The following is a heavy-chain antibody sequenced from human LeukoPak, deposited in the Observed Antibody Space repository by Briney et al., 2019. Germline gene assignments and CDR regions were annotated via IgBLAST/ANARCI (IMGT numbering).Heavy chain of an antibody. J-gene: IGHJ5*02. Sequence: GGSLRLSCAASGFTFSSYSMNWVRQAPGKGLEWVSSISSSSSYIYYADSVKGRFTISRDNAKNSLYLQMNSLGAEDTAVYYCARDGFVGATYKPNWFDPWGQGTLVTVSS. CDR3: ARDGFVGATYKPNWFDP. CDR2: ISSSSSYI. V-gene: IGHV3-21*01. CDR1: GFTFSSYS. D-gene: IGHD1-26*01.